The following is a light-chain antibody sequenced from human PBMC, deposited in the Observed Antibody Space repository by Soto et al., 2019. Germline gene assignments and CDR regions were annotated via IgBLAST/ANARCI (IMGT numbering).Light chain of an antibody. V-gene: IGKV3-20*01. CDR2: GAS. J-gene: IGKJ3*01. CDR3: QQYDSSPL. CDR1: QSVSSSY. Sequence: EIVLTQSPGTLSLSPGERATLSCRASQSVSSSYLAWYQQKPGQAPRLLIYGASSRATGIPDRFSGSGSGTDFTLTISRLEPEDFEVDYCQQYDSSPLFGPGTKVDIK.